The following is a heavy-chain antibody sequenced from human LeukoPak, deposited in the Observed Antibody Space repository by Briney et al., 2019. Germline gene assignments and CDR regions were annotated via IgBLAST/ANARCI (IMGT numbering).Heavy chain of an antibody. CDR2: INHSGST. Sequence: SETLSLTCAVYGGSFSGYYWSWIRQPPGKGLEWIGEINHSGSTNYNPSLKSRVTISVDTSKNQFSLKLSSVTAADTAVYYCARGLPLRCFDWLLDYWGQGTLVTVSS. CDR3: ARGLPLRCFDWLLDY. D-gene: IGHD3-9*01. CDR1: GGSFSGYY. V-gene: IGHV4-34*01. J-gene: IGHJ4*02.